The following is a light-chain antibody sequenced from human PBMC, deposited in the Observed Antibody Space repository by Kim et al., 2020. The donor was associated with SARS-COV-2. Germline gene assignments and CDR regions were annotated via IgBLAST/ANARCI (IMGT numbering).Light chain of an antibody. Sequence: ALGQTVRITCQGDSRISYYVSWYQQKPGQAPVLVIYGKNNRPSGIPDRFSGSSSGNTASLTITGAQAEDEADYYCNSRDSSGNHLVFGGGTQLTVL. CDR3: NSRDSSGNHLV. V-gene: IGLV3-19*01. J-gene: IGLJ2*01. CDR2: GKN. CDR1: SRISYY.